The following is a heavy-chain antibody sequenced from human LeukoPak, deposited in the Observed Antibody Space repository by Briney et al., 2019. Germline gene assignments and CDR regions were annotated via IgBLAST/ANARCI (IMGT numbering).Heavy chain of an antibody. J-gene: IGHJ6*03. V-gene: IGHV3-9*01. CDR1: GFTFDDYA. Sequence: GGSLRLSCAASGFTFDDYAMHWVRQAPGKGLEWVSGISWNSGSIGYADSVKGRFTISRDNAKNSLYLQTNSLRAEDTALYYCAKDTVAGTGVYYYYMDVWGKGTTVTVSS. D-gene: IGHD6-19*01. CDR2: ISWNSGSI. CDR3: AKDTVAGTGVYYYYMDV.